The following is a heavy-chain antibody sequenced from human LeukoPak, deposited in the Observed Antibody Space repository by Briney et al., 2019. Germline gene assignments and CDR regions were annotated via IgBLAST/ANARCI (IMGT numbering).Heavy chain of an antibody. CDR1: GVSFKCYC. Sequence: SLRLSLAASGVSFKCYCLRWVRQAPGKGLEWVAVIWYDGSNKYYADSVKGRFTISRDNSKNTLYLQMNSLRAEDTAVYYCARDQHGMDVWGQGTTVTVSS. CDR2: IWYDGSNK. V-gene: IGHV3-33*01. J-gene: IGHJ6*02. CDR3: ARDQHGMDV.